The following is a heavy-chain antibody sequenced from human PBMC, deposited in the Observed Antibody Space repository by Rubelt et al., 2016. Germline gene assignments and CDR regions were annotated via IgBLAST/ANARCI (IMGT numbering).Heavy chain of an antibody. CDR1: GFTFSSYA. J-gene: IGHJ6*02. V-gene: IGHV3-30*14. CDR3: VGDCSGTSCYGNGMDV. Sequence: QVQLVESGGGVVQPGRSLRLSCAASGFTFSSYAMHWVRQAPGKGLEWVAVISYDGSNKYYADSVKGRFTISRDNSKNTLYLQMNSLRAEDTAVYYCVGDCSGTSCYGNGMDVGRQGTRVSVPS. D-gene: IGHD2-2*01. CDR2: ISYDGSNK.